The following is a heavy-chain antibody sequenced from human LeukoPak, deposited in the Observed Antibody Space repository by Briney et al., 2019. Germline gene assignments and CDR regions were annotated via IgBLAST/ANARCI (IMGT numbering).Heavy chain of an antibody. CDR2: IWYDGSNK. D-gene: IGHD3/OR15-3a*01. CDR1: GFTFSSYG. J-gene: IGHJ4*02. V-gene: IGHV3-33*01. CDR3: AGRVDF. Sequence: GGSLRLSCAASGFTFSSYGMHWVRQAPGKGLEWVAVIWYDGSNKYYADSVKGRFTISRDNSKNTLHLQMNSLRADDTAVYYCAGRVDFWGQGTLVTVSS.